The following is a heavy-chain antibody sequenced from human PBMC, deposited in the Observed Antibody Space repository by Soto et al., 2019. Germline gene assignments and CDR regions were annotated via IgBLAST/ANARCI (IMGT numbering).Heavy chain of an antibody. CDR3: ARSIVVVTALDY. D-gene: IGHD2-21*02. Sequence: EASVNVSCKSSGYTFTSYAMHCVRQAPGQRLEWMGWINAGNGNTKYSQKFQGRVTITRDTSASTAYMELSSLRSEDTAVYYCARSIVVVTALDYWGQGTLVTVSS. CDR2: INAGNGNT. CDR1: GYTFTSYA. J-gene: IGHJ4*02. V-gene: IGHV1-3*01.